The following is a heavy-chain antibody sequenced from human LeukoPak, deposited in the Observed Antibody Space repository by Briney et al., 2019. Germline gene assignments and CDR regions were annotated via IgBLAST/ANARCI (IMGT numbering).Heavy chain of an antibody. CDR2: IIPIFGTA. CDR3: ARDTDIAVVPAAHYYYYGMDV. CDR1: GGTFSSYA. Sequence: SVKVSCKASGGTFSSYAISWVRQAPGQGLEWMGGIIPIFGTANYAQKFQGRVTITADESTSTAYMELSSLRSEDTAVYYCARDTDIAVVPAAHYYYYGMDVWGQGTTVTVSS. D-gene: IGHD2-2*01. V-gene: IGHV1-69*13. J-gene: IGHJ6*02.